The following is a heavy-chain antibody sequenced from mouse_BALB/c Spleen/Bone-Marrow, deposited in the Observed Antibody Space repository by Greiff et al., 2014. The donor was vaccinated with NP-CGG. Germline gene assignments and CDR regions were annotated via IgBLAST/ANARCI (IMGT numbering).Heavy chain of an antibody. CDR2: IYPGDGDT. J-gene: IGHJ2*01. CDR3: AFGNYDFDY. Sequence: VKLMESGAELVRPGSSVKISCKASGYAFSSYWMNWVKQRPGQGLEWIGQIYPGDGDTNYSGKFKGKATLTADESSSTAYMQLSSLTSEDSAVYFCAFGNYDFDYWGQGTTLPVSS. V-gene: IGHV1-80*01. D-gene: IGHD2-1*01. CDR1: GYAFSSYW.